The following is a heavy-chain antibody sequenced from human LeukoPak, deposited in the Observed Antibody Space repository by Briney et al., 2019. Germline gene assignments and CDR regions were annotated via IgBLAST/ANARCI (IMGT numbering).Heavy chain of an antibody. CDR1: GFRFDDYA. CDR3: AKGYCSGASCQEEY. D-gene: IGHD2-15*01. Sequence: GGSLRLSCAAFGFRFDDYAMHWVRQAPGKGLEWVSGVSWNSGRIGYADSVKGRFTISRDNAKNSLYLQMNSLRAEDTALYYCAKGYCSGASCQEEYWGQGTLVTVSS. J-gene: IGHJ4*02. V-gene: IGHV3-9*01. CDR2: VSWNSGRI.